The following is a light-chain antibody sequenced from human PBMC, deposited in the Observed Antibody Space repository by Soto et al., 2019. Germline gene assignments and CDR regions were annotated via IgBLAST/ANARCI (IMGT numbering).Light chain of an antibody. V-gene: IGKV3-15*01. CDR3: QQYDNWPPTYT. J-gene: IGKJ2*01. Sequence: EIVMTQSPATLSMSPGERATLSCRASQSIRSNLAWYQQKPGQAPRLLIYGASNRATGIPARFSGGGSETEFTLTISSLQSEDFAVYYCQQYDNWPPTYTFGQGTKLEIK. CDR1: QSIRSN. CDR2: GAS.